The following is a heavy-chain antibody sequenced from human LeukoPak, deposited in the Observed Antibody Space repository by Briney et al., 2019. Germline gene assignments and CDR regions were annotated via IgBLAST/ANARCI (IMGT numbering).Heavy chain of an antibody. CDR3: ARDITIFGVAGDDWFDP. D-gene: IGHD3-3*01. J-gene: IGHJ5*02. CDR1: GFTFSSYS. V-gene: IGHV3-21*01. CDR2: ISSSSSYI. Sequence: PGGSLRLSCAASGFTFSSYSMNWVRQAPGKGLEWVSSISSSSSYIYYADSVKGRFTISRDNAKNSLYLQMNSLRAEDTAVYYCARDITIFGVAGDDWFDPWGQGTLVTVSS.